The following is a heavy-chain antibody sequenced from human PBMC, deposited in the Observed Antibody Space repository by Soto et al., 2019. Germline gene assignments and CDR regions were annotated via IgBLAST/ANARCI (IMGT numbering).Heavy chain of an antibody. CDR2: IYYSGST. J-gene: IGHJ4*02. V-gene: IGHV4-31*03. Sequence: QVQLQESGPGLVKPSQTLSLTCTVSGGSISSGGYYWSWIRQHPGKGLEWIGYIYYSGSTYYNPSLKSRVTISVDTSKNQFSLKLSSVTAADTAVYYCARDSTNYGDSQGYFDYWGQGTLVTVSA. D-gene: IGHD4-17*01. CDR3: ARDSTNYGDSQGYFDY. CDR1: GGSISSGGYY.